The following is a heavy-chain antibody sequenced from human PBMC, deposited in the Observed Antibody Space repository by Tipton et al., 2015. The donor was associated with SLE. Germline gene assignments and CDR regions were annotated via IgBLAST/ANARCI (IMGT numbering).Heavy chain of an antibody. CDR1: GASISSYS. V-gene: IGHV4-59*08. CDR3: ARANPQLYSSSSGDYYNYFYMDV. D-gene: IGHD6-6*01. J-gene: IGHJ6*03. Sequence: GASISSYSWSWIRQPPGKGLEWIGYIYYRGSTNYNPSLKSRVTISVDTSKNQFSLKLSSVTAADTAVYFCARANPQLYSSSSGDYYNYFYMDVWGKGTTVTISS. CDR2: IYYRGST.